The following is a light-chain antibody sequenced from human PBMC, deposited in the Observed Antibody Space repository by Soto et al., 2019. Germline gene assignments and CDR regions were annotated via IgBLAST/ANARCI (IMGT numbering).Light chain of an antibody. J-gene: IGKJ2*01. CDR3: QQYNNWPYT. CDR2: GAS. CDR1: QSVSSN. V-gene: IGKV3-15*01. Sequence: EIVMTQSPVTLSVSPGERAALSCRASQSVSSNFAWYQHRPGQAPRLLIYGASTRATGIPARFSGSGSGTEFTLTISSLQSEDFAVYYCQQYNNWPYTFGQGTKLEIK.